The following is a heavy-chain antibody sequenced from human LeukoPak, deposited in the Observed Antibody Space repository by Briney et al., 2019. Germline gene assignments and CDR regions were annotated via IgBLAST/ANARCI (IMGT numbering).Heavy chain of an antibody. Sequence: GGSLRLSCAASGFTFSRYSMNWVRQAPGKGLEWVSSISSSSSYIYDADSVKGRFTISRDNSKNTLYLQMNSLRTEDTAVYYCAKSGDLGYCSGGSCYSDYWGQGTLVTVSP. CDR3: AKSGDLGYCSGGSCYSDY. V-gene: IGHV3-21*01. CDR2: ISSSSSYI. CDR1: GFTFSRYS. D-gene: IGHD2-15*01. J-gene: IGHJ4*02.